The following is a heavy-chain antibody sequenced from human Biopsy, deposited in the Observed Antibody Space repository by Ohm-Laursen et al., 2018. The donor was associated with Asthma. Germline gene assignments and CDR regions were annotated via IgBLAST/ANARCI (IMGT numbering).Heavy chain of an antibody. Sequence: TLSLTCTVPGGSMSSSSYYWGWIRQPPGKGLEWMGSISYTGSAYHNPSLKSQVTISVDTSKNHFSLKLSSVTAADTAVYYCARHWDWGSFFDYWGQGTPVTVSS. D-gene: IGHD7-27*01. CDR1: GGSMSSSSYY. J-gene: IGHJ4*02. CDR2: ISYTGSA. CDR3: ARHWDWGSFFDY. V-gene: IGHV4-39*01.